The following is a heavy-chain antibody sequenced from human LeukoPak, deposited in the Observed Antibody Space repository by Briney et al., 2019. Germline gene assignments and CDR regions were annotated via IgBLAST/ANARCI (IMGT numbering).Heavy chain of an antibody. CDR1: GFTFSSYA. D-gene: IGHD3-3*01. Sequence: PGGSLRLSCAASGFTFSSYAMSWVRQTPGKGLEWVSAISGSGGSTYYADSVKGRFTISRDNSKNTLYLQMNSLRAEDTAVYYCARQSGSGNVLRFLEWLPNNPFDYWGQGTLVTVSS. CDR2: ISGSGGST. CDR3: ARQSGSGNVLRFLEWLPNNPFDY. J-gene: IGHJ4*02. V-gene: IGHV3-23*01.